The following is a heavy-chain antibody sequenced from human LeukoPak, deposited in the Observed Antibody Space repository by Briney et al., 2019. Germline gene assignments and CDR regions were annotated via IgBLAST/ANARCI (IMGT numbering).Heavy chain of an antibody. CDR3: AIPTYDY. CDR2: IYYSGST. CDR1: GGSISSSSYY. D-gene: IGHD2/OR15-2a*01. J-gene: IGHJ4*02. Sequence: PSETLSLTCTVSGGSISSSSYYWGWIRQPPGKGLEWIGSIYYSGSTYYNPSLKSRVTISVDTSKNQFSLKLSSVTAEDTAVYYCAIPTYDYWGQGTLVTVSS. V-gene: IGHV4-39*07.